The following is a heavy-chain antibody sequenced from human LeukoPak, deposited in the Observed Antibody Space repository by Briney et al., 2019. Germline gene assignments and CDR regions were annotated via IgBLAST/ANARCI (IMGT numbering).Heavy chain of an antibody. D-gene: IGHD1-1*01. Sequence: ASVKVSCKASGYTFTSYGISWVRQAPGQGLEWMGWISAYNGNTNYARKLQGRVTMTTDTSTSTAYMELRSLRSDDTAVYYCARVNLRLEPFEVDAFDIWGQGTMVTVSS. CDR3: ARVNLRLEPFEVDAFDI. V-gene: IGHV1-18*01. CDR1: GYTFTSYG. CDR2: ISAYNGNT. J-gene: IGHJ3*02.